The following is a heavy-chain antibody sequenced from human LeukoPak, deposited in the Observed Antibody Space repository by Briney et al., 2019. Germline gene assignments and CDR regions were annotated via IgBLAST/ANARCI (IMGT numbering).Heavy chain of an antibody. J-gene: IGHJ4*02. CDR2: IRYDGSNK. V-gene: IGHV3-30*02. D-gene: IGHD3-22*01. CDR1: GFTFSSYG. CDR3: AKSDSSGYYPSVFGY. Sequence: GGSLRLSCAASGFTFSSYGMHWVRQAPGKGLEWVAFIRYDGSNKYYADSVKGRFTISRDNSKNTLYLQMNSLRAEDTAVYYCAKSDSSGYYPSVFGYWGQGTLVTVSS.